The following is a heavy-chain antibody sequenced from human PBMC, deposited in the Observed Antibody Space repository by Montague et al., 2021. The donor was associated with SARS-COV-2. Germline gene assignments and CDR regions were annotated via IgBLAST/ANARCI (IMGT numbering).Heavy chain of an antibody. D-gene: IGHD5-12*01. J-gene: IGHJ5*02. Sequence: SETLSLTCTVSGGSISSSGYYWGWIRQPPGKGLEWIGSIYYSGSTYYNPSLKSRVTISVDTSKNQFSLKLSSVTAADTAVYYCARGYSGYEAPTGFDPWGQGTLVTVSS. CDR1: GGSISSSGYY. V-gene: IGHV4-39*01. CDR3: ARGYSGYEAPTGFDP. CDR2: IYYSGST.